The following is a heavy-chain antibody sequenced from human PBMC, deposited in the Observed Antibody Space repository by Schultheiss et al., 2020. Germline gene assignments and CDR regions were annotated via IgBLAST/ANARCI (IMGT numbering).Heavy chain of an antibody. D-gene: IGHD1-26*01. CDR3: ARAAYSGSYSWFDP. Sequence: STTLSLTCTVSGGSISSSSYYWGWIRQPPGKGLEWIGEIYHSGSTYYNPSLKSRVTISVDTSKNQFSLKLSSVTAADTAVYYCARAAYSGSYSWFDPWGQGTLVTVSS. CDR1: GGSISSSSYY. J-gene: IGHJ5*02. V-gene: IGHV4-39*01. CDR2: IYHSGST.